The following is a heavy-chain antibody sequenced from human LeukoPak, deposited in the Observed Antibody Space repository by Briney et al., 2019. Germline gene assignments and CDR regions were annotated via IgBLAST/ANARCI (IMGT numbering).Heavy chain of an antibody. CDR1: GFTFSSYA. Sequence: GGSLRLPCAASGFTFSSYAMSWVRQAPGKGLEWVSAISGSGGSTYYADSVKGRFTISRDNSKNTLYLQMNSLRAEDTAVYYCAKGLLGYCTNGVCYGDSYYYYYGMDVWGQGTTVTVSS. D-gene: IGHD2-8*01. CDR2: ISGSGGST. CDR3: AKGLLGYCTNGVCYGDSYYYYYGMDV. V-gene: IGHV3-23*01. J-gene: IGHJ6*02.